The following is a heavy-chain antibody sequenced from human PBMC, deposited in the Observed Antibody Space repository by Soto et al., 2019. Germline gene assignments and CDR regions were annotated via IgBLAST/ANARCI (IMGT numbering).Heavy chain of an antibody. CDR1: GYSVTSYW. CDR2: IYPGDSDT. Sequence: GESLKISCKGSGYSVTSYWIGWVRQMPGKGLEWMGIIYPGDSDTRYSPSFQGQVTISADKSISTAYLQWSSLKASDTAMYYCARSTGDYDFWSGYYRDYYYYGMDVWGQGTTVTVSS. CDR3: ARSTGDYDFWSGYYRDYYYYGMDV. V-gene: IGHV5-51*01. D-gene: IGHD3-3*01. J-gene: IGHJ6*02.